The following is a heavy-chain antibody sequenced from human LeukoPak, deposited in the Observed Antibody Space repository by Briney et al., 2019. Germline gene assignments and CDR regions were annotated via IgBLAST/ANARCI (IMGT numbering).Heavy chain of an antibody. CDR3: VRDPDALDF. CDR2: IRSSGSPI. CDR1: GFTFSDYS. Sequence: VGSLRLSCAASGFTFSDYSMNWVRQAPGKGLEWVAYIRSSGSPIYYADSVKGRFTISRDNAKNSLYLQMNSLRDEDTAVYYCVRDPDALDFWGQRPPVPVSS. J-gene: IGHJ4*02. V-gene: IGHV3-48*02.